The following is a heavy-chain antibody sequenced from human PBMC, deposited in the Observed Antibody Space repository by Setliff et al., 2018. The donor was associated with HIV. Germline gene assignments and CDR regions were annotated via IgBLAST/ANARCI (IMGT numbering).Heavy chain of an antibody. CDR2: IDWDDDK. Sequence: SGPTLVNPTQTLTLTCTFSGFSLSTGGMCVSWIRQPPGKALEWLARIDWDDDKYYSTSLKTRLTISKDTSKNQVVLTMTNMDPVDTATYYCARIRGYLGAFDIWGQGTMVTVSS. V-gene: IGHV2-70*11. J-gene: IGHJ3*02. D-gene: IGHD5-12*01. CDR1: GFSLSTGGMC. CDR3: ARIRGYLGAFDI.